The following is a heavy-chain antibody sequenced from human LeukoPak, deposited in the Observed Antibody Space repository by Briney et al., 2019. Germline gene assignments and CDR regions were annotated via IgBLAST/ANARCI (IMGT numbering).Heavy chain of an antibody. J-gene: IGHJ4*02. V-gene: IGHV4-59*01. Sequence: SETLSLTCTVSGGSISSYYWSWIRQPPGKGLEWIGYIYYSGSTNYNPSLKSRVTISVDTSKNQFSLKLSSVTAADTAVYYCARAQVFGVVLFFDYWGQGTLVTVSS. CDR3: ARAQVFGVVLFFDY. D-gene: IGHD3-3*01. CDR1: GGSISSYY. CDR2: IYYSGST.